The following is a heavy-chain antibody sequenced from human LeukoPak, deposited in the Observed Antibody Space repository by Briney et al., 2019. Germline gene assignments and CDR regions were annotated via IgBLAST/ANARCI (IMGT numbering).Heavy chain of an antibody. Sequence: PSETLSLTCTVSGGSISSYYWSWIRQPAGKGLEWIGRIYTSGSSNYNPSLKSRVTMSVDTSKNQFSLKLSSVTAADTAVYYCARDQYYYDSSGYLFDYWGQGTMVTVSS. CDR2: IYTSGSS. CDR3: ARDQYYYDSSGYLFDY. J-gene: IGHJ4*02. CDR1: GGSISSYY. V-gene: IGHV4-4*07. D-gene: IGHD3-22*01.